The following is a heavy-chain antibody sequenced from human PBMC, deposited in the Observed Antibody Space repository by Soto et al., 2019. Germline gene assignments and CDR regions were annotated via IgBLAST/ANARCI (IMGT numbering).Heavy chain of an antibody. CDR2: IYASGST. CDR3: ARNKRYGDYWYFDL. J-gene: IGHJ2*01. V-gene: IGHV4-4*07. Sequence: QVQLQESGPGLVRPSETLSLTCTISGDSISSFYWSWIRQPAGKGLEWIGRIYASGSTNYNPSLKSRVTMSVDTSKNQFSLKLSSVTAADTAVYYCARNKRYGDYWYFDLWGRGTLVTVSS. D-gene: IGHD4-17*01. CDR1: GDSISSFY.